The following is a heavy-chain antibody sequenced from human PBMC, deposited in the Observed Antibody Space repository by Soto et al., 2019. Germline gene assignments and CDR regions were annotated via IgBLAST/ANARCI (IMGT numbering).Heavy chain of an antibody. J-gene: IGHJ6*02. CDR1: GYTFTTYG. CDR2: ISGYNGHT. V-gene: IGHV1-18*01. D-gene: IGHD3-16*01. CDR3: AREGEMPYYYYGLDV. Sequence: QVQLVQSGAEVRKPGAPVKVSCKASGYTFTTYGISWVRQAPGQGLEWMGWISGYNGHTKYAQKFQGRVTMTTETSTNTVYMDLRNLRSDDTAVYYCAREGEMPYYYYGLDVWGQGTTVNVSS.